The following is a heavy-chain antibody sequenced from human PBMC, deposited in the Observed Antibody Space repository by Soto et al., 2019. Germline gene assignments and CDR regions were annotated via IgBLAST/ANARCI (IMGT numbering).Heavy chain of an antibody. CDR3: ARDPNGGDNWSAP. V-gene: IGHV4-34*01. D-gene: IGHD2-21*01. CDR1: GGSFSGYY. CDR2: INHSGST. J-gene: IGHJ5*02. Sequence: SETLSLTCAVYGGSFSGYYWSWIRQPPGKGLEWIGEINHSGSTNYNPSLKSRVTISVDTSKNQFSLKLSSVTAADTAVYYCARDPNGGDNWSAPWGQGTLVTVSS.